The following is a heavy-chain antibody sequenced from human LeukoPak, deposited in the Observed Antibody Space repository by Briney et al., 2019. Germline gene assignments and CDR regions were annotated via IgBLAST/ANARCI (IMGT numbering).Heavy chain of an antibody. J-gene: IGHJ3*02. Sequence: SQTLSLTCAVSGGSISSGGYSWSWIRQPPGKGLEWIGYIYHSGSTYYNPSLKSRVTISVDRSKNQFSLKLSSVTAADTAVYYCARLPGIAAADDAFDIWGQGTMVTVSS. CDR1: GGSISSGGYS. V-gene: IGHV4-30-2*01. CDR3: ARLPGIAAADDAFDI. D-gene: IGHD6-13*01. CDR2: IYHSGST.